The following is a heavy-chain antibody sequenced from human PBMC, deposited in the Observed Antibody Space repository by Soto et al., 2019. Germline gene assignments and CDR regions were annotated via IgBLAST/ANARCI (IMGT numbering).Heavy chain of an antibody. D-gene: IGHD6-6*01. CDR2: INHSGST. V-gene: IGHV4-34*01. CDR1: GGSFSGYY. Sequence: TSETLSLTCAVYGGSFSGYYWSWIRQPPGKGLEWIGEINHSGSTNYNPSLKSRVTISVDTSKNQFSLKLSSVTAADTAVYYCARVIPPQEYRDYWGQGTLVTVSS. CDR3: ARVIPPQEYRDY. J-gene: IGHJ4*02.